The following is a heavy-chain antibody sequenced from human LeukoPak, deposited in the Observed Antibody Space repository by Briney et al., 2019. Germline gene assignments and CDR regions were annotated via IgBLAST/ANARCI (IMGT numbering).Heavy chain of an antibody. V-gene: IGHV3-21*01. J-gene: IGHJ5*02. CDR3: AKTPRPSGPFDP. CDR2: ISTTSTYI. D-gene: IGHD4-23*01. Sequence: GGSLRLSCAASGFTFSSYMNWVRQAPGKGLDWVSSISTTSTYISYTDSVKGRFTISRDNAKNSLYLQMNSLRVEDTAVYYCAKTPRPSGPFDPWGQGTLVTVSS. CDR1: GFTFSSY.